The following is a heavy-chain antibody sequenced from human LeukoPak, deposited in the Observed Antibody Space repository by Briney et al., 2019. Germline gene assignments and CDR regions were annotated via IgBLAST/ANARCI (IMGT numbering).Heavy chain of an antibody. CDR1: GGTFSSYP. V-gene: IGHV1-69*05. CDR2: IIPIFGTA. CDR3: AIGGGSGHTNYYYYMDV. J-gene: IGHJ6*03. Sequence: GASVKVSCKASGGTFSSYPISWVRQAPGQGLEWMGGIIPIFGTAKHAQKFQGRVTISTDESMSTAYMELSSLRSEDTAVYYCAIGGGSGHTNYYYYMDVWGKGTTVTVSS. D-gene: IGHD2-15*01.